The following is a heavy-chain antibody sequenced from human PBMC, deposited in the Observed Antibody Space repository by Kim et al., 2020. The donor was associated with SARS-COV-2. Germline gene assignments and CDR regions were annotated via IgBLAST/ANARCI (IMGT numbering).Heavy chain of an antibody. CDR3: ARDRDSTGYYLMD. Sequence: DVDSLKGRFTISRDNSKNTVYLQVNSLRAEDTAVYYCARDRDSTGYYLMDWGQGTLVTVSS. V-gene: IGHV3-33*01. J-gene: IGHJ4*02. D-gene: IGHD3-22*01.